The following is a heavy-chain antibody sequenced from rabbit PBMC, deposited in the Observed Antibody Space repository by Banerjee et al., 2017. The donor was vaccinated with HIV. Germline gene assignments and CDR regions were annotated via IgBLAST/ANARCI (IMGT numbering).Heavy chain of an antibody. CDR1: GFSFSSSYW. CDR3: ARKDYGTISYYDL. D-gene: IGHD8-1*01. V-gene: IGHV1S40*01. Sequence: QSLEESGGDLVKPGASLTLTCTASGFSFSSSYWMCWVRQAPGKGLEWIACIYTSSGSTWYASWVNGRFTISKTSSTAVTLQMTSLTAADTATYFCARKDYGTISYYDLWGQGTLVTVS. J-gene: IGHJ4*01. CDR2: IYTSSGST.